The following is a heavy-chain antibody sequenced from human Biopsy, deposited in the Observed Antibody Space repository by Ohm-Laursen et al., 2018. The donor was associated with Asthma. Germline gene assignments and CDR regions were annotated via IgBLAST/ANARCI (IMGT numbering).Heavy chain of an antibody. V-gene: IGHV1-18*01. CDR3: ARAVDYSHYYGIDV. CDR2: ISVYNGNT. CDR1: GYTFNSAG. Sequence: GASVKVSCKTSGYTFNSAGITWVRQAPGQGPEWMGWISVYNGNTKDAQKLQDRVTMITDTSTSTAYMELRSLRSDDTAVYFCARAVDYSHYYGIDVWGQGTTVTVS. J-gene: IGHJ6*02. D-gene: IGHD3-10*01.